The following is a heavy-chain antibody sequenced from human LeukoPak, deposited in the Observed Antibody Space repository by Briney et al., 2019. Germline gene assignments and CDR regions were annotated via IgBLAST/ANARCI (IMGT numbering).Heavy chain of an antibody. V-gene: IGHV3-48*01. CDR3: AKDEPGYCSSTSCPPSY. Sequence: GGSLRLSCAASGFILSNYRMNWVRQAPGKGLEWVSYISSSGNSREYADSVKGRFTISRDNSKNTLYLQMNSLRAEDTAVYYCAKDEPGYCSSTSCPPSYWGQGTLVTVSS. CDR2: ISSSGNSR. CDR1: GFILSNYR. J-gene: IGHJ4*02. D-gene: IGHD2-2*01.